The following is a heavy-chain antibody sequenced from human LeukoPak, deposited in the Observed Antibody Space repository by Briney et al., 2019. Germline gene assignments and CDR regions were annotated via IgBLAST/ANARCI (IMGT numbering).Heavy chain of an antibody. CDR1: GYTFTDYY. J-gene: IGHJ6*02. V-gene: IGHV1-2*02. D-gene: IGHD2-21*01. CDR2: INPNSGDT. Sequence: ASVKVSCKASGYTFTDYYLHWVRQAPGQGLEWMGWINPNSGDTNYAQKFQGRVTMTRDTSIRTAYTELSRLRSDDTAVYYCARGRLVDYYYYGMDVWGQGTTVTVSS. CDR3: ARGRLVDYYYYGMDV.